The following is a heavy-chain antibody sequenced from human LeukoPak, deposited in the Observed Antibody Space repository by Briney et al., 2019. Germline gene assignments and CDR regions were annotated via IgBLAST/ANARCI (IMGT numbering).Heavy chain of an antibody. Sequence: GGSLRLSCAASGFTFSSYGMHWVRQAPGKGLEWVAVISYDGSNKYYADSVKGRFTISRDNSKNTLYLQMNSLRAEDTAVYYCARETGSAVGSTDFDYWGQGTLVTVS. J-gene: IGHJ4*02. CDR3: ARETGSAVGSTDFDY. CDR2: ISYDGSNK. D-gene: IGHD4-17*01. CDR1: GFTFSSYG. V-gene: IGHV3-30*03.